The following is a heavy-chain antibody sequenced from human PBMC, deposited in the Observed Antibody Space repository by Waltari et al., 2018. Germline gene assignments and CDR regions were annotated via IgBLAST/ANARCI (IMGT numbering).Heavy chain of an antibody. Sequence: QVQLVESGGGVVQPGRSLRLSCAASGFPFSRYGMHWVRQAPGKGLEWVALIWYDGSNKYYADSVKGRFTISRDNSKNTLYLQMNSLRAEDTAVYYCARASIVGATAPFDYWGQGTLVAVSS. J-gene: IGHJ4*02. CDR1: GFPFSRYG. CDR3: ARASIVGATAPFDY. D-gene: IGHD1-26*01. CDR2: IWYDGSNK. V-gene: IGHV3-33*01.